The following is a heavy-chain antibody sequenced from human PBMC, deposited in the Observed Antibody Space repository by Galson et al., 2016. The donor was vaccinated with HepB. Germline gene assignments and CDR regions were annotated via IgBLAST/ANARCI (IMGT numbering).Heavy chain of an antibody. Sequence: QSGAEVKKPGESLKMSCKGSGYTFTNNWIGWVRQMPGKGLEWMGIINPADSEIRYSPSLQGQVTISVDKSINTAYLQWSSLKASDTAMYYCARQGCGSTSWHTVDSWGQGALVTVSS. CDR2: INPADSEI. J-gene: IGHJ4*02. V-gene: IGHV5-51*01. CDR1: GYTFTNNW. D-gene: IGHD2-2*01. CDR3: ARQGCGSTSWHTVDS.